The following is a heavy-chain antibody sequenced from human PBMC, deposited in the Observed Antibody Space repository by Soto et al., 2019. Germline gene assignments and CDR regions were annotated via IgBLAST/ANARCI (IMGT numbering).Heavy chain of an antibody. CDR2: IYQSGST. CDR3: ATQSYSNSGAYYYYAMEV. D-gene: IGHD4-4*01. Sequence: SETLSLTCAVSGGSISSGGYSWSWIRQPPGKGLEWIGYIYQSGSTYYNPSLKSRVTISVDRSRNQFSLKLSSVTAADTAVYFCATQSYSNSGAYYYYAMEVWGQGTTVTAP. V-gene: IGHV4-30-2*01. J-gene: IGHJ6*02. CDR1: GGSISSGGYS.